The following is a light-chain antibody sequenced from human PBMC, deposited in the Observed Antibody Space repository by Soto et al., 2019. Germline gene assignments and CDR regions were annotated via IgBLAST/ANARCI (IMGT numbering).Light chain of an antibody. CDR1: QSISSW. Sequence: DIQMTQSPSTLSASVGDRVTITCRASQSISSWLAWYQQKPGKAPKLLIYDASSLESGVPSRFSGSGSGTEFTLTISSLQPDDFATYYCQQYNHYSPTFGQGTKLEIK. V-gene: IGKV1-5*01. J-gene: IGKJ2*01. CDR2: DAS. CDR3: QQYNHYSPT.